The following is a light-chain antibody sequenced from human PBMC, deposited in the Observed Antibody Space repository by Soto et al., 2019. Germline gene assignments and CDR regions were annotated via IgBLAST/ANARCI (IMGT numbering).Light chain of an antibody. J-gene: IGKJ3*01. CDR3: QQRSNWPIT. V-gene: IGKV3-11*01. Sequence: EIVLTQSPATLSLSPGERATLSCRASQSVSSYLAWYQQKPGQAPRLLIYDASNRATAIPARFSGSGSGTDFTLTIRSLEPEDFAVYYGQQRSNWPITFGPGTKVEIK. CDR2: DAS. CDR1: QSVSSY.